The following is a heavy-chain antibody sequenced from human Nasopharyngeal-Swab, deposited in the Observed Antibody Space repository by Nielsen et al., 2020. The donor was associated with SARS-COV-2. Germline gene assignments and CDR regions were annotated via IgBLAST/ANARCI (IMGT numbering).Heavy chain of an antibody. D-gene: IGHD5-12*01. J-gene: IGHJ3*02. Sequence: SLTISCAASVFTFSSYAMHWVRQAPGKGLEWVAVISYDGNNKYYADSVKGRFTISRDNSKNTLYLQMNSLRAEDTAVYYCARDPDVDIVATDAFDIWGQGTMVTVSS. V-gene: IGHV3-30-3*01. CDR2: ISYDGNNK. CDR3: ARDPDVDIVATDAFDI. CDR1: VFTFSSYA.